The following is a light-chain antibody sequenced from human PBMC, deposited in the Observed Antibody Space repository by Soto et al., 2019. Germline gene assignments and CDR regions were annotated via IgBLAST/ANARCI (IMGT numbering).Light chain of an antibody. J-gene: IGKJ3*01. CDR1: QSVSSN. CDR2: DAS. V-gene: IGKV3-20*01. CDR3: QQSGSSPPFI. Sequence: EIVMTQSPATLSVSPGERATLSCRASQSVSSNLAWYQQKPGQAPRLLIYDASTRATGIPARFSGGGSGMDFTLSTSRLEPEDFAVYYCQQSGSSPPFIFGPGTKVDIK.